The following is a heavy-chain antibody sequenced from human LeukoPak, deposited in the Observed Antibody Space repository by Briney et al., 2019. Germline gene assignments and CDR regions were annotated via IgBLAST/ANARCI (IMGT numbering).Heavy chain of an antibody. CDR1: GFTFSSYG. V-gene: IGHV3-33*01. Sequence: GRSLRLSCAASGFTFSSYGMHWVRQAPGKGLEWVAVIWYDGSNKYYADSVKGRFTISRDNSKNTLYLQMNSLRAEDTAVYYCARDQDIVVVPTSPNWFDPWGRGTLVTVSS. CDR2: IWYDGSNK. J-gene: IGHJ5*02. D-gene: IGHD2-2*01. CDR3: ARDQDIVVVPTSPNWFDP.